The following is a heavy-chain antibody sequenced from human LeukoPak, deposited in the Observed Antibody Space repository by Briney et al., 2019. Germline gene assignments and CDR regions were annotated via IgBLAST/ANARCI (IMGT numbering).Heavy chain of an antibody. CDR1: GGSISSYY. CDR3: ARDTRVGIAVAGTYRWFDP. CDR2: IYYSGST. V-gene: IGHV4-59*01. Sequence: SETLSLTCTVSGGSISSYYWSWIRQPPGKGLEWIGYIYYSGSTNYNPSLKSRVTISVDTSKNQFSLELSSVTAADTAVYYCARDTRVGIAVAGTYRWFDPWGQGTLVTVSS. J-gene: IGHJ5*02. D-gene: IGHD6-19*01.